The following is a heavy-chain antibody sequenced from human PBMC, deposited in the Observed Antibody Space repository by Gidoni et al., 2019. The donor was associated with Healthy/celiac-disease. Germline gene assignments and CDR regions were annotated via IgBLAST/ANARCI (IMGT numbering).Heavy chain of an antibody. V-gene: IGHV4-39*01. CDR1: GGSISSSSYY. J-gene: IGHJ4*02. CDR3: ARHELYYGSGIYYNLPGAEFDY. CDR2: IYYSGST. Sequence: QLQLQESGPGLVKPSETLSLTCTVSGGSISSSSYYWGWIRQPPGKGLEWIGSIYYSGSTYYNPSLKSRVTISVDTSKNQFSLKLSSVTAADTAVYYCARHELYYGSGIYYNLPGAEFDYWVQGTLVTVSS. D-gene: IGHD3-10*01.